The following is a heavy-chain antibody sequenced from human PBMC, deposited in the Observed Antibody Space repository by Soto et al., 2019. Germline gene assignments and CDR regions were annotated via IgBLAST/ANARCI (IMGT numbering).Heavy chain of an antibody. V-gene: IGHV3-23*01. CDR2: ISGGGSST. D-gene: IGHD3-3*01. CDR1: GFTFSDYV. Sequence: SLRLSCTASGFTFSDYVMSWVRQAPGRGLEWVSAISGGGSSTFYADSVKGRFTISRDNSKNTLYLQMNSLRAEDTAVYYCARVRFSIFGVDKFDYWGQGTLVTVSS. J-gene: IGHJ4*02. CDR3: ARVRFSIFGVDKFDY.